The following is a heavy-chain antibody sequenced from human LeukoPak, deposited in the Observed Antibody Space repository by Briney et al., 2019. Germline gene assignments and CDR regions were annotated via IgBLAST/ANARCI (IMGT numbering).Heavy chain of an antibody. CDR1: EFTFSDYW. J-gene: IGHJ3*02. CDR2: IKQDGSEK. D-gene: IGHD6-13*01. V-gene: IGHV3-7*01. Sequence: GGSLRLSCAASEFTFSDYWMSWVRQAPGKGLEWVANIKQDGSEKYYVDSVKGRFTISRDNAKNSLYLQMNSLRAEDTAVYYCARLGGGHSSSWYDAFDIWGQGTMVTVSS. CDR3: ARLGGGHSSSWYDAFDI.